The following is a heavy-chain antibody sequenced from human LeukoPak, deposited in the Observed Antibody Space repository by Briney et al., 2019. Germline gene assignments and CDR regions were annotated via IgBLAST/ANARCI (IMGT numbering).Heavy chain of an antibody. CDR1: GFTFSNAW. J-gene: IGHJ4*02. CDR3: TTSDYDILTGYEY. V-gene: IGHV3-15*01. D-gene: IGHD3-9*01. CDR2: NKSKTDGGTT. Sequence: GGSLRLSCAASGFTFSNAWMSWVRQAPGKGLEWVGRNKSKTDGGTTDYAAPVKGRFTISRDDSKNTLYLQMNSLKTEDTAVYYCTTSDYDILTGYEYWGQGTLVTVSS.